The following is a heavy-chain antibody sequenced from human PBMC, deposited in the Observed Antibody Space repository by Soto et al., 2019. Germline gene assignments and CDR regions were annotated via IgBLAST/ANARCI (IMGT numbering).Heavy chain of an antibody. D-gene: IGHD3-16*02. V-gene: IGHV2-5*02. CDR2: IYWDDDK. J-gene: IGHJ4*02. Sequence: GSGPTLVNPTQTLTLTCTFSGFSLSTSGVGVGWIRQPPGKALEWLALIYWDDDKRYSPSLKSRLTITKDTSKNQVVLTMTNMDPVDTATYYCAHQYYDYIWGSYRPLAFDYWGQRTPVTVSS. CDR1: GFSLSTSGVG. CDR3: AHQYYDYIWGSYRPLAFDY.